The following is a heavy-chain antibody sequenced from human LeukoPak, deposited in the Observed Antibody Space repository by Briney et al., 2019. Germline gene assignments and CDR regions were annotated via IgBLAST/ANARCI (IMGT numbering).Heavy chain of an antibody. V-gene: IGHV4-59*12. CDR2: IYYSGST. CDR3: ARGPGGWLLPLSNFDI. D-gene: IGHD3-22*01. CDR1: GGSISSYY. Sequence: SETLSLTCTVSGGSISSYYWSWIRQPPGKGLEWIGYIYYSGSTNYNPSLKSRVTISVDTSKNQFSLKLSSVTAADTAVYYCARGPGGWLLPLSNFDIWGQGTMVTVSS. J-gene: IGHJ3*02.